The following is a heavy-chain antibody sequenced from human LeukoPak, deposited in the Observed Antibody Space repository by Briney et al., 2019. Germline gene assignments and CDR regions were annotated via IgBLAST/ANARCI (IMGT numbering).Heavy chain of an antibody. Sequence: GGSLRLSCAASGFTFSTFAMIWVRQPPGKGLEWVSSIFPSGGEIHYADSVRGRFTISRDNSKSTLSLQMNSLRAEDTAVYYCASMLTHWGQGTLVTVSS. CDR1: GFTFSTFA. CDR3: ASMLTH. J-gene: IGHJ4*02. V-gene: IGHV3-23*01. D-gene: IGHD2-8*01. CDR2: IFPSGGEI.